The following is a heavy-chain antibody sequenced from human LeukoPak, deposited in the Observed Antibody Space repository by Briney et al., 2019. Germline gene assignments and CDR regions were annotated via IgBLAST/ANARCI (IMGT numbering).Heavy chain of an antibody. J-gene: IGHJ5*02. V-gene: IGHV4-30-2*01. CDR2: IYHSGST. D-gene: IGHD3-3*01. CDR3: ARHGGGDMPNDHYDFWSGSINWFDP. CDR1: GGSISSGGYS. Sequence: SETLSLTCAVSGGSISSGGYSWSWIRQPPGKGLEWIGYIYHSGSTYYNPSLKSRVTISVDRSKNQFSLKLSSVTAADTAVYYCARHGGGDMPNDHYDFWSGSINWFDPWGQGTLVTVSS.